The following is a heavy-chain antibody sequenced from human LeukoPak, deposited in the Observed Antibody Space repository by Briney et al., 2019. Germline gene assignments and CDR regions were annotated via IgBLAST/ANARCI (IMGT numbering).Heavy chain of an antibody. CDR1: GGSISSSSNY. J-gene: IGHJ5*01. D-gene: IGHD3-9*01. Sequence: TSETLSLTSTVSGGSISSSSNYWGWIRQSPGKGLEWIGSIYYSGSTYYNPSLKSRVTISVDTSKNQFSLRLSSVTAADTAVYYCARHWGDYYILTGYSRKWFDSWGQGTLVTVSS. CDR3: ARHWGDYYILTGYSRKWFDS. CDR2: IYYSGST. V-gene: IGHV4-39*01.